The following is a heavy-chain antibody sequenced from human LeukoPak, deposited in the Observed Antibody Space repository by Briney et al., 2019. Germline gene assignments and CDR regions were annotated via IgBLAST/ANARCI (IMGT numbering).Heavy chain of an antibody. Sequence: GGSLRLSCAASGFTFSSYAMHWVRQAPGKGLEWVAVISYDGSNKNYADSVKGRFTISRDNSKNTLYLQMNSLRAEDTTVYYCARAGYYYDSKRKFDPWGQGTLVTVSS. CDR3: ARAGYYYDSKRKFDP. D-gene: IGHD3-22*01. CDR2: ISYDGSNK. CDR1: GFTFSSYA. V-gene: IGHV3-30*04. J-gene: IGHJ5*02.